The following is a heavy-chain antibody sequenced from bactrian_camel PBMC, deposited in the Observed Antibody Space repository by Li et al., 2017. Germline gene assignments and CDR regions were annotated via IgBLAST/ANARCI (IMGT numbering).Heavy chain of an antibody. J-gene: IGHJ4*01. V-gene: IGHV3S26*01. CDR2: IYTGGGTT. CDR1: RNSKRRHC. D-gene: IGHD2*01. Sequence: HVQLVESGGGSAQAGGSLRVSCSASRNSKRRHCMGWFRQPIGQEREGVAAIYTGGGTTSYADSVQGRFTISKDNAKNILYLQMNSLKPEDTALYYCAFHSRPGYCFTPTLLEFWGQGTQV. CDR3: AFHSRPGYCFTPTLLEF.